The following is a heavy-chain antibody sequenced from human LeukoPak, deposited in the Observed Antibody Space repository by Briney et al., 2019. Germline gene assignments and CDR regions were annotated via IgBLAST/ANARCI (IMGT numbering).Heavy chain of an antibody. CDR2: IYPGDSDT. Sequence: GESLKISCKGSGYSFTSYWIGWVRQMPGKGLEWMGIIYPGDSDTRYSPSFQGQVTISADKSISTAYLQWSSLKASDTAMYYCARANYNLAAPSAFDIWGQGTMVTVSS. J-gene: IGHJ3*02. D-gene: IGHD5-24*01. CDR1: GYSFTSYW. CDR3: ARANYNLAAPSAFDI. V-gene: IGHV5-51*01.